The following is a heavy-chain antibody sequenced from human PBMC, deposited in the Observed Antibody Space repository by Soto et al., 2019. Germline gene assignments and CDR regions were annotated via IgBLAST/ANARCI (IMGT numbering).Heavy chain of an antibody. J-gene: IGHJ3*02. CDR3: ASRTVTTSNAFDI. V-gene: IGHV1-18*01. D-gene: IGHD4-17*01. CDR2: ISAYNGNT. CDR1: GYTFTSYG. Sequence: QVQLVQSGAEVKKPGASVKVSCKASGYTFTSYGISWVRQAPGQGLEWMGWISAYNGNTNYAQQLQGRVTMTTDTATSTAYMELRGLRFDGTAVYYCASRTVTTSNAFDIWGQGTMVTVSS.